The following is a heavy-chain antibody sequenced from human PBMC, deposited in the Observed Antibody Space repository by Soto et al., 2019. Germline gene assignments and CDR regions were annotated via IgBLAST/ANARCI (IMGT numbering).Heavy chain of an antibody. J-gene: IGHJ5*02. CDR2: IYYSGST. V-gene: IGHV4-59*12. D-gene: IGHD6-13*01. CDR1: GGSISSYY. Sequence: PSETLPLTCTVSGGSISSYYWSWIRQPPGKGLEWIGYIYYSGSTNYNPSLKSRVTISVVRSKNQFSLKLSSVTAADTAVYYCARERPDGSRLDPWGQGTLVTVSS. CDR3: ARERPDGSRLDP.